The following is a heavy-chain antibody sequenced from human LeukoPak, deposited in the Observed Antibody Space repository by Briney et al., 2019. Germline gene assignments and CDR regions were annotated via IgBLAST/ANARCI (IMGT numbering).Heavy chain of an antibody. J-gene: IGHJ4*02. D-gene: IGHD2-2*01. CDR2: IWYDGSNK. V-gene: IGHV3-33*01. CDR1: GFTFSSYG. Sequence: GGSLRLSCAASGFTFSSYGMHWVRQAPGKGLEWVAVIWYDGSNKYYADSVKGRFTISRDNSKNTLYLQMNSLRAEDTAVYYCARDLRGDIVVVPAAIGYWGQGTLVTVSS. CDR3: ARDLRGDIVVVPAAIGY.